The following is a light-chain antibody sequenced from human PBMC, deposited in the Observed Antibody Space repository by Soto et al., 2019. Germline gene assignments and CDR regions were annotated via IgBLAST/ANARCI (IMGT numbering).Light chain of an antibody. CDR3: QQLNGYQLA. Sequence: DIQLTQSPSFLSASVGDTVTITCRASQGMSTYLAWYQQKPGKVPKLLIRSASTLQRGVPPRFSGGGSWTEFTLTISTLQPDDSGIYYCQQLNGYQLAFGGGTNVEIK. V-gene: IGKV1-9*01. J-gene: IGKJ4*01. CDR1: QGMSTY. CDR2: SAS.